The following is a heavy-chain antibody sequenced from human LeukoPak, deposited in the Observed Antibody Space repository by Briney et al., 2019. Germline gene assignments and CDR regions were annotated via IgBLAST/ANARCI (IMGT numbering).Heavy chain of an antibody. CDR1: GFTFSSYA. D-gene: IGHD3-22*01. CDR2: ISYDGSNK. Sequence: GRSLRLSCAASGFTFSSYAMHWVRQAPGKGLEWVAVISYDGSNKYYADSVKGRFTISRDNSKNTLYLQMNSLRAEDTAVYYCARGAYYYDSRGYAWGQGTLVTVSS. V-gene: IGHV3-30-3*01. CDR3: ARGAYYYDSRGYA. J-gene: IGHJ5*02.